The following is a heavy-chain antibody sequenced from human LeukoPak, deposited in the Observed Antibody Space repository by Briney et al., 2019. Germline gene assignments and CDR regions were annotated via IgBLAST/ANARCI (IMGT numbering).Heavy chain of an antibody. CDR1: GFIFSPSG. V-gene: IGHV3-48*04. D-gene: IGHD3-10*02. J-gene: IGHJ6*04. Sequence: GGSLRLSCAASGFIFSPSGMTWVRQAPGKGLEGVSYINCSCSSIYYADSVKGRFNISRSNAKNSLYLQMHRLKAEETAVYYRSELGIDMIGGVWGKGTTVTISS. CDR2: INCSCSSI. CDR3: SELGIDMIGGV.